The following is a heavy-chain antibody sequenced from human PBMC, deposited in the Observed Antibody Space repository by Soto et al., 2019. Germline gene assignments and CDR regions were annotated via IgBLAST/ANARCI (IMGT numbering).Heavy chain of an antibody. CDR3: ASDYGSGSSRFDY. J-gene: IGHJ4*02. CDR1: GVSIISGDYS. D-gene: IGHD3-10*01. Sequence: QLQLQESGSGLVKPSQTLSLTCAVSGVSIISGDYSWSWIRQPPGKGLEWIGYIYHDGRTLDNPYIKSRVTISLDRSKKQFSLKLRSVPAADTAVYYCASDYGSGSSRFDYWGQGTLVTVSS. V-gene: IGHV4-30-2*01. CDR2: IYHDGRT.